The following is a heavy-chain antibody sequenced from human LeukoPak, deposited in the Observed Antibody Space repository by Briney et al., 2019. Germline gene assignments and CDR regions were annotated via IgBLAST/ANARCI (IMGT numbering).Heavy chain of an antibody. J-gene: IGHJ6*02. V-gene: IGHV1-2*06. CDR2: IDPNNGGT. Sequence: GASVKVSCKASGYSFTGYFIHWVRQAPGQGLEWMGRIDPNNGGTSYAQKFQGRVTVTRDTSITTAYMEITSLRSDDTAVYYCASPVMYRYYYYGLDVWGQGTTVTVSS. D-gene: IGHD1-1*01. CDR3: ASPVMYRYYYYGLDV. CDR1: GYSFTGYF.